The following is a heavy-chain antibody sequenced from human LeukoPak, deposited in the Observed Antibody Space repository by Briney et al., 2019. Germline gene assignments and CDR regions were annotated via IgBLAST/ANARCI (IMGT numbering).Heavy chain of an antibody. D-gene: IGHD1-26*01. J-gene: IGHJ3*02. V-gene: IGHV3-53*01. Sequence: PGGSLRLSCAASGFTVSSNYMSWVRQAPGKGLEWVSVIYSGGSTYYADSVKGRFTISRDNSKNTLYLQMNSLRAEDTAVYYCAGIVGATTDAFDIWGQGTMVTVSS. CDR1: GFTVSSNY. CDR2: IYSGGST. CDR3: AGIVGATTDAFDI.